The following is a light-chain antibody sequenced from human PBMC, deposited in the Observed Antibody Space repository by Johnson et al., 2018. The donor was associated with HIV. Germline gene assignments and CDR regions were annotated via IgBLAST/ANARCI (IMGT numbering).Light chain of an antibody. CDR3: ATWDASLIANV. V-gene: IGLV1-51*02. CDR1: TSNIGDHS. J-gene: IGLJ1*01. CDR2: DND. Sequence: LTQPPSVSAAPGRWVTVSCSGTTSNIGDHSVSWFQHLPGAAPKLLIYDNDRRPSGVPDRFSGSKSAASATLDITGLQSGDEGDYYFATWDASLIANVFGPGTKVTVL.